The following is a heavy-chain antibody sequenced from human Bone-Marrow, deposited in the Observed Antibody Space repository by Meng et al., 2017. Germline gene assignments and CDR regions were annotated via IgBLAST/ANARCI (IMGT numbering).Heavy chain of an antibody. Sequence: SETLSLTCTVSGGSISSGGYYWSWIRQHPGKGLEWIGYIYYSGSTYYNPSLKSLVTISVDTSKNQFSLKLSSVTAADTAVYYCARDRVVGATGGYYYYGMDVWGQGTTVTVS. D-gene: IGHD1-26*01. CDR1: GGSISSGGYY. CDR2: IYYSGST. V-gene: IGHV4-31*01. J-gene: IGHJ6*02. CDR3: ARDRVVGATGGYYYYGMDV.